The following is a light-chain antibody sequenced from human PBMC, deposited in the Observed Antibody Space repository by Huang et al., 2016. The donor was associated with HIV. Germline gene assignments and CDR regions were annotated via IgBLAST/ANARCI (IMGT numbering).Light chain of an antibody. CDR2: DTS. V-gene: IGKV3-11*01. CDR1: QSISNY. J-gene: IGKJ3*01. Sequence: EVVLTQSPATLSLSPGERATLSCRASQSISNYLAWYQQRPGQTPRLLIYDTSNRATGVPARFSGAGSGTDFTLTINGLEPEDFAVYYCQDRSNWPGVTFGPGT. CDR3: QDRSNWPGVT.